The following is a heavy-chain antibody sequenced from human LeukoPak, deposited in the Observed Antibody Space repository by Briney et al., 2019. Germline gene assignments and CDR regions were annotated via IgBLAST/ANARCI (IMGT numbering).Heavy chain of an antibody. CDR2: IIPILGIA. V-gene: IGHV1-69*04. CDR3: ASLTTVTGFG. Sequence: ASVKVSCKASGGTFSSYAISWVRQAPGQGLEWMGRIIPILGIANYAQKFQGRVTITADKSTSTAYMELSSLRSEDTAVYYCASLTTVTGFGWSQGTLVTVSS. D-gene: IGHD4-17*01. CDR1: GGTFSSYA. J-gene: IGHJ4*02.